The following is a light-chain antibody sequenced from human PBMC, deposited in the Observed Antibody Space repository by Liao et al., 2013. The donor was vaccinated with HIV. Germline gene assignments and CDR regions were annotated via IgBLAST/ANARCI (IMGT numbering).Light chain of an antibody. CDR1: KLGDKY. CDR2: QDS. CDR3: QAWDSNTVV. V-gene: IGLV3-1*01. J-gene: IGLJ3*02. Sequence: SYEVTQPPSVSVSPGQTASITCSGDKLGDKYVCWYQQKPGQSPVLVIYQDSKRPSGIPERFSGSNSGNTATLTIRESQALDEADYYCQAWDSNTVVFGGGTKLTVL.